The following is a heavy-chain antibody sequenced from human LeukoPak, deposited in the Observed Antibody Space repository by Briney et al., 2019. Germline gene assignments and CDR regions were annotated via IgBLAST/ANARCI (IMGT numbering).Heavy chain of an antibody. V-gene: IGHV4-61*09. Sequence: PSETLSLTCTVSGGSISSGSYYWSWIRQPAGKGLEWIGHIYTSGSTNYNPSLKSRVTISVDTSKNQFSLKLSSVTAADTAVYYCARFVEVVAATSVWFDPWGQGTLVTVSS. D-gene: IGHD2-15*01. CDR2: IYTSGST. J-gene: IGHJ5*02. CDR1: GGSISSGSYY. CDR3: ARFVEVVAATSVWFDP.